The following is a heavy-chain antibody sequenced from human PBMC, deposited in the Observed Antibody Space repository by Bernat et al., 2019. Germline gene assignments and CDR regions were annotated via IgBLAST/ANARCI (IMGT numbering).Heavy chain of an antibody. CDR1: GFTFSNAW. D-gene: IGHD2-21*02. CDR3: TTVDIVVVTAPFDY. Sequence: EVQLVESGGGLVKPGGSLRLSCAASGFTFSNAWMSWVRQAPGKGLEWVGRIKSTTDGGTTDYAAPVKGRFTISRDDSKNTLYLQMNSLKTEDTAVYYCTTVDIVVVTAPFDYWGQGTLVTVSS. J-gene: IGHJ4*02. CDR2: IKSTTDGGTT. V-gene: IGHV3-15*01.